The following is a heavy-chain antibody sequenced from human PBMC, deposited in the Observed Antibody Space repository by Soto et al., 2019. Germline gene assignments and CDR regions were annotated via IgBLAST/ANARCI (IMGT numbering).Heavy chain of an antibody. Sequence: SESLSLTCTFSGGSISRGGYYWSWIRQHPGKGLEWIGYIYYSGSTYYNPSLKSRVTISVDTSKNQFSLKLSSVTAADTAVYYCARVAPLRFFVFDPWGQGTLVTVSS. V-gene: IGHV4-31*03. D-gene: IGHD3-3*01. J-gene: IGHJ5*02. CDR3: ARVAPLRFFVFDP. CDR1: GGSISRGGYY. CDR2: IYYSGST.